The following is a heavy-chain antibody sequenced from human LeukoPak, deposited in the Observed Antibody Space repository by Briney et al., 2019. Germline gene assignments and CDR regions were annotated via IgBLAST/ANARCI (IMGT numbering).Heavy chain of an antibody. CDR3: ARDRGYYYDSSGYHPFDP. D-gene: IGHD3-22*01. CDR2: ISAYNGNT. V-gene: IGHV1-18*01. CDR1: GYTFTSYG. J-gene: IGHJ5*02. Sequence: ASVKVSCKASGYTFTSYGFSWVRQAPGQGLEWMGWISAYNGNTNYAQKLQGRVTMTTDTSTSTAYMELTSLRSDDTAVYYCARDRGYYYDSSGYHPFDPWGQGTLVTVSS.